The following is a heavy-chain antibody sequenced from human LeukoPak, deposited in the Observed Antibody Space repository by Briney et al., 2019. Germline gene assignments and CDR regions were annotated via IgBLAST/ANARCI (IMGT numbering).Heavy chain of an antibody. D-gene: IGHD6-13*01. CDR1: GFTFSSYS. CDR3: ARFIAATSGGY. Sequence: GGSLRLPCAASGFTFSSYSMNWVRQAPGKGLEWVSYISSSSSTIYYADSVKGRFTISRDNAKNSLYLQMNSLRAEDTAVYYCARFIAATSGGYWGQGTLVTVSS. J-gene: IGHJ4*02. CDR2: ISSSSSTI. V-gene: IGHV3-48*01.